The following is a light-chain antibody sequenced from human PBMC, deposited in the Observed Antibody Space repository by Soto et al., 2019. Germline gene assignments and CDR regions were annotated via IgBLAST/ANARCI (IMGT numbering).Light chain of an antibody. CDR1: SSDVGTYYF. J-gene: IGLJ1*01. V-gene: IGLV2-14*02. CDR2: EGT. Sequence: QSVLTQPASVSGSLGQSITISCTGSSSDVGTYYFVSWYQQHPGKVPKLMIYEGTKRPSGVSNRYSGSKSGNSASLTISGLQADDEADYYCCSLTTSHTYVFGSGTKLTV. CDR3: CSLTTSHTYV.